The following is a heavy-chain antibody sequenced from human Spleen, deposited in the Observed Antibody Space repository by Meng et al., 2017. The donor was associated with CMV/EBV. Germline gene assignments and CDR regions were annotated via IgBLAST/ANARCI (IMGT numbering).Heavy chain of an antibody. J-gene: IGHJ4*02. D-gene: IGHD4-17*01. V-gene: IGHV3-23*01. Sequence: SCAASGLTFTTYAMSWVRQASGKGLEWVSVIGSGGTAYHEDSVKGRFTISRDNSKKTVYLQMNSLGAEDTAVYYCAAKMHGDYAFEYWGQGSLVTVSS. CDR3: AAKMHGDYAFEY. CDR2: IGSGGTA. CDR1: GLTFTTYA.